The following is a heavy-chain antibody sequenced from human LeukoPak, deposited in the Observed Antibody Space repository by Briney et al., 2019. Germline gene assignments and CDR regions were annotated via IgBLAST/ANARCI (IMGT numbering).Heavy chain of an antibody. V-gene: IGHV3-23*01. CDR2: MNPSGVST. CDR3: ARDRLSASSSGSSTGFYFDS. J-gene: IGHJ4*02. Sequence: GGSLRLSCAASGFTFSSYAMSWVRQAPGKGLEWVSAMNPSGVSTYYADSVKGRFTISRDNSKNTLYLQMNSLRAEDTGVYYCARDRLSASSSGSSTGFYFDSWGRGTLVTVSS. D-gene: IGHD1-26*01. CDR1: GFTFSSYA.